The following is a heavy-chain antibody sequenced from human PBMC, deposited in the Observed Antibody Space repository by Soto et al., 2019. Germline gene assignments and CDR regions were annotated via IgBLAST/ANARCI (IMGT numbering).Heavy chain of an antibody. CDR2: IYPGDSDT. CDR1: GYSFTSYW. J-gene: IGHJ6*02. Sequence: GESLKISCKGSGYSFTSYWIGWVRQMPGKGLEWMGIIYPGDSDTRYSQSFQGQVTISADKSISTAYLQWSSLKASDTAMYYCARLSIAAPYGMDVWGQGTTVTVSS. CDR3: ARLSIAAPYGMDV. D-gene: IGHD6-6*01. V-gene: IGHV5-51*01.